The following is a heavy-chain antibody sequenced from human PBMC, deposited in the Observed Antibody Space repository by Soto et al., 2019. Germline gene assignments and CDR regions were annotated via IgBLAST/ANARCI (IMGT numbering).Heavy chain of an antibody. D-gene: IGHD6-13*01. CDR2: IYYSGST. V-gene: IGHV4-31*03. CDR3: ARTPYSSSWFFDP. CDR1: GGSISSGGYY. J-gene: IGHJ5*02. Sequence: LTCTVSGGSISSGGYYWSWIRQHPGKGLEWIGYIYYSGSTYYNPSLKSRVTISVDTSKNQFSLKLSSVTAADTAVYYCARTPYSSSWFFDPWGQGTLVTVSS.